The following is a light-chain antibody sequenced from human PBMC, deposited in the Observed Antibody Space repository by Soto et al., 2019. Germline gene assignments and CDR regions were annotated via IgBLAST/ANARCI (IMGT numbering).Light chain of an antibody. V-gene: IGKV1-39*01. CDR1: QTIIRY. CDR3: HQSYSTLFT. CDR2: AAS. J-gene: IGKJ3*01. Sequence: DIQMTQSPSSLSASVGDRVTITCRASQTIIRYLTWYQQKPGRAPNLLIYAASSLQSGVPSRFSGSGSGTEFTLTISSLQPEDFATYYCHQSYSTLFTFGPGTKVEIK.